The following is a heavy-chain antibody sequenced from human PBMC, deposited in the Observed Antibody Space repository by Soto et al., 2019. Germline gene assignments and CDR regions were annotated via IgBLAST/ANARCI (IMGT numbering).Heavy chain of an antibody. CDR1: GGSISSSSYY. J-gene: IGHJ5*02. Sequence: QLQLQESGPGLVKPSETLSLTCTVSGGSISSSSYYWGWIRQPPGKGLEWIGSSYYSGSTYYNPSLKSRVTISVDTSKNQFSLKLSSVTAADTAVYYCARQPGAHNWFDPWGQGTLVTVSS. CDR2: SYYSGST. CDR3: ARQPGAHNWFDP. V-gene: IGHV4-39*01.